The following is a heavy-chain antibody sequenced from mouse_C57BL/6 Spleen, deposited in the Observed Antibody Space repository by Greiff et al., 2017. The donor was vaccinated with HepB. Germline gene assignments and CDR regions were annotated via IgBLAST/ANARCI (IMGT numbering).Heavy chain of an antibody. CDR3: ARGGGCYGSSYVRGYFDY. V-gene: IGHV1-47*01. CDR1: GYTFTTYP. Sequence: QVHVKQSGAELVKPGASVKMSCKASGYTFTTYPIEWMKQNPGKSLEWIGNFHPYNDDTKYNEKFKGKATLTVEKSSSTVYLELSRLTSDDSAVYYCARGGGCYGSSYVRGYFDYWGQGTTLTVSS. D-gene: IGHD1-1*01. CDR2: FHPYNDDT. J-gene: IGHJ2*01.